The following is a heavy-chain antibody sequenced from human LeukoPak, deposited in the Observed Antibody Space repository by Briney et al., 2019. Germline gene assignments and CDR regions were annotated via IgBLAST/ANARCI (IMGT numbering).Heavy chain of an antibody. CDR3: ATNLNYDREFDY. V-gene: IGHV3-11*06. CDR2: ISRSGDYT. J-gene: IGHJ4*02. D-gene: IGHD3-22*01. Sequence: GGSLRLSCAASGFAFSDYYMSWIRQAPGKGLEWVSYISRSGDYTNYADSVRGRFTISRDNAKNSLYLQMNSLRAEDTAVYYCATNLNYDREFDYWGQGTLVTVSS. CDR1: GFAFSDYY.